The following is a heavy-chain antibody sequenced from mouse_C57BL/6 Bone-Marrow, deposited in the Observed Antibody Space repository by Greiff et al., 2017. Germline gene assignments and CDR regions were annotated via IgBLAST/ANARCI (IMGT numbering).Heavy chain of an antibody. CDR3: ARVWFPFAY. Sequence: VQVVESGPGLVAPSQSLSITCTVSGFSLTSYAISWVRQPPGKGLEWLGVIWPGGGTNYNSALKSRLSISKDNSKSQVFLKMNSLQTDDTARYYCARVWFPFAYWGQGTLVTVSA. CDR2: IWPGGGT. V-gene: IGHV2-9-1*01. J-gene: IGHJ3*01. D-gene: IGHD2-2*01. CDR1: GFSLTSYA.